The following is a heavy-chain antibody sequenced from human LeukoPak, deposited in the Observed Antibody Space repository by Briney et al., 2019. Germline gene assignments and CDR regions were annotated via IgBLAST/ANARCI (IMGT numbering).Heavy chain of an antibody. D-gene: IGHD3-10*01. J-gene: IGHJ4*02. CDR2: ISGSGGSS. CDR1: GFTFSSYA. Sequence: GGSLRLSCAASGFTFSSYAMSWVRQAPGRGLEWVSGISGSGGSSYYADSVKGRFTISGDNSKKTLYLQMNSLRAEDTAVYYCAKVPPYYYGSGYEYYFDYWGQGTLVTVSS. CDR3: AKVPPYYYGSGYEYYFDY. V-gene: IGHV3-23*01.